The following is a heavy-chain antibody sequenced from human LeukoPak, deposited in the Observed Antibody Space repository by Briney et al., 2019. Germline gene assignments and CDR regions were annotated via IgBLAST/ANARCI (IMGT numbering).Heavy chain of an antibody. CDR1: GXSISSYY. J-gene: IGHJ4*02. Sequence: SETLSLTCTVSGXSISSYYGSWIRQPPGKGLEWIVYIYYSGSTNYNPSLKSRVTISVDTSKNQFSLKLTSVTAADTAVYYCARLGIGVVPSAMLGDYYFDYWGQGTLVTVSS. V-gene: IGHV4-59*08. D-gene: IGHD2-2*01. CDR3: ARLGIGVVPSAMLGDYYFDY. CDR2: IYYSGST.